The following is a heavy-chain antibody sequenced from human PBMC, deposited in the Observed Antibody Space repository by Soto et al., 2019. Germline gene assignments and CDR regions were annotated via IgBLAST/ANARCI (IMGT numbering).Heavy chain of an antibody. CDR3: ARAHDLRDVIVRPV. D-gene: IGHD1-26*01. CDR2: ISSSGRTI. CDR1: GFIFSDYH. Sequence: PGGSLRLSCAASGFIFSDYHMSWVRQAPGKGLEWVSYISSSGRTIYYADSVKGRFTISRDDAKNSLYLQMNSLRAEDTALYYCARAHDLRDVIVRPVWGQGTTVTVSS. V-gene: IGHV3-11*01. J-gene: IGHJ6*02.